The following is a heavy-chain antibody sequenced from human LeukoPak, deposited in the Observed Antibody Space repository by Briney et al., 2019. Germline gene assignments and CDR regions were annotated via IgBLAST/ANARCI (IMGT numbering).Heavy chain of an antibody. CDR1: GFTVSNNY. D-gene: IGHD3-10*01. J-gene: IGHJ4*02. CDR2: ISIGGGTI. CDR3: ARGSGFDY. Sequence: TGGSLRLSCAASGFTVSNNYMNWVRQAPGKGLEWLSYISIGGGTIYYADSVKGRFTISRDNAKNSLFLQMNSLRAEDTAVYYCARGSGFDYWGQGTLVTVSS. V-gene: IGHV3-11*04.